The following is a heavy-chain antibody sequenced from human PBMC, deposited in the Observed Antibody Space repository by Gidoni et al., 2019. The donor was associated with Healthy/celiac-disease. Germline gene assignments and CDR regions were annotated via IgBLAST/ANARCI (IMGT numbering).Heavy chain of an antibody. J-gene: IGHJ6*02. Sequence: QVQLQESGPGLVKPSETLSLTCTVSGGSISSYYWSWIRQPPGKGLEWIGYIYSSGSTNYNPSLKSRVTISVDTSKNQFSLKLSSVTAADTAVYYCARRAPLFGPHYGMDVWGQGTTVTVSS. D-gene: IGHD3-10*01. CDR1: GGSISSYY. V-gene: IGHV4-59*01. CDR2: IYSSGST. CDR3: ARRAPLFGPHYGMDV.